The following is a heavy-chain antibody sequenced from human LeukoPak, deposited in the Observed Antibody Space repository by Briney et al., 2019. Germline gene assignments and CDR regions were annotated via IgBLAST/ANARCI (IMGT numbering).Heavy chain of an antibody. Sequence: GGSLRLSCAASGFTFSSYGMHWVRQAPGKGLEWVAFIRYDGSNKYYADSVKGRFTISRENSKNTVHLQMNNLRPDDTAIYYCARDSSVVRYFDWSDYFDYWGQGTVVTVSS. V-gene: IGHV3-30*02. CDR1: GFTFSSYG. J-gene: IGHJ4*02. D-gene: IGHD3-9*01. CDR3: ARDSSVVRYFDWSDYFDY. CDR2: IRYDGSNK.